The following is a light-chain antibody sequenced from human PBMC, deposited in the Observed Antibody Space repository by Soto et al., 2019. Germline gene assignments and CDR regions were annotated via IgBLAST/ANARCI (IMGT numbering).Light chain of an antibody. CDR2: EVR. CDR1: SRDVGAYNL. CDR3: SAYTTRSTLV. J-gene: IGLJ2*01. Sequence: QSALTQPASVSGSPGQSITISCTGTSRDVGAYNLVSWYQQHPGKAPKLLIYEVRNRPSGISFRSSGSRSGNTASLTISGLLAEDEADYYCSAYTTRSTLVFGGGTKPPS. V-gene: IGLV2-14*01.